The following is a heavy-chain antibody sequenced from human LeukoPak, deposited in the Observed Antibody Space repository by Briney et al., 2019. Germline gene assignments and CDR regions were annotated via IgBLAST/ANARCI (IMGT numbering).Heavy chain of an antibody. Sequence: GASVKVSCKTSGYTFNTYDINWVRQATGQGLEWMGGINPNSGDTKYEQKFQGRVTMTRDTSISTAYMELKSLRSDDTAIYYCARVVRTYDYGSGGYYFSPHLDSWGQGTLVTVSS. J-gene: IGHJ5*01. CDR2: INPNSGDT. CDR3: ARVVRTYDYGSGGYYFSPHLDS. CDR1: GYTFNTYD. D-gene: IGHD3-10*01. V-gene: IGHV1-2*02.